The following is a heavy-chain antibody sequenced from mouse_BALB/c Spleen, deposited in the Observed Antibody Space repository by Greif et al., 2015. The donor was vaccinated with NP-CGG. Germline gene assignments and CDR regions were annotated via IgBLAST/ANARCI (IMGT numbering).Heavy chain of an antibody. CDR2: ISSGSSTI. J-gene: IGHJ1*01. D-gene: IGHD1-1*02. V-gene: IGHV5-17*02. CDR3: ARRDYGYWYFDV. CDR1: GFTFSSFG. Sequence: EVQLVESGGGLVQPGGSRKLSCAASGFTFSSFGMHWVRQAPEKGLEWVAYISSGSSTIYYADTVKGRFTISRDNPKNTLFLQMTSLRSEDTAMYYCARRDYGYWYFDVWGAGTTVTVSS.